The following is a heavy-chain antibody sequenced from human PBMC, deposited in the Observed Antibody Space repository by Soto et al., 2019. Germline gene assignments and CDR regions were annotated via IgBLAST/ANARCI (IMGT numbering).Heavy chain of an antibody. CDR1: GGSISSGGYS. Sequence: SETLSLTCAVSGGSISSGGYSWSWIRQPPGKGLEWIGYIYHSGSTYYNPSLKSRVTISVDRSKNQFSLKLSSVTAADTAVHYCAREDGHEAGLDYWGQGTLVTVSS. V-gene: IGHV4-30-2*01. CDR3: AREDGHEAGLDY. D-gene: IGHD6-19*01. CDR2: IYHSGST. J-gene: IGHJ4*02.